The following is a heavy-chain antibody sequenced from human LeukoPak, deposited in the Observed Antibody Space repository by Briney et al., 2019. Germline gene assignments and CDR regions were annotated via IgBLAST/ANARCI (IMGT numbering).Heavy chain of an antibody. Sequence: PGGSLRLSCAASGFTFSGSSMHWVRQAPGKGLEWVAVIWYDGSNKNYVDSVKGRFTISRDNPKNTLYLQMNSLRAEDTAVYYCARQPGGQWLEGGYYYYGMDVWGQGTTVTVSS. CDR3: ARQPGGQWLEGGYYYYGMDV. J-gene: IGHJ6*02. CDR1: GFTFSGSS. V-gene: IGHV3-33*01. CDR2: IWYDGSNK. D-gene: IGHD6-19*01.